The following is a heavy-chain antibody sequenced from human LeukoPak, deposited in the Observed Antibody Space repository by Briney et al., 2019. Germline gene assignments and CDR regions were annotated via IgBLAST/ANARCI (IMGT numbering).Heavy chain of an antibody. CDR1: GFTVSSNY. V-gene: IGHV3-53*01. CDR2: IYSGGST. D-gene: IGHD2-15*01. CDR3: VQESSSLLRSYFDY. J-gene: IGHJ4*02. Sequence: GGSLRLSCAASGFTVSSNYMSWVRQAPGKGLEWVSVIYSGGSTYYADSVKGRFTISRDNAKNSLYLQMNSLGAEDTAVYYCVQESSSLLRSYFDYWGQGTLVTVSS.